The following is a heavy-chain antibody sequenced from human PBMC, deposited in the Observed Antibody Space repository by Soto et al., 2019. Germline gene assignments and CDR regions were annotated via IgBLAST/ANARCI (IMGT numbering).Heavy chain of an antibody. D-gene: IGHD2-15*01. Sequence: GGSLRLSCAASGFTFSSYGTHWVRQAPGKGLEWVAVIWYDGSNKYYADSVKGRFTISRDNSKNTLYLQMNSLRAEDTAVYFCAKSPSVVLVPSTLGGNNWFDPWGQGTLVTVSS. CDR2: IWYDGSNK. V-gene: IGHV3-33*06. J-gene: IGHJ5*02. CDR1: GFTFSSYG. CDR3: AKSPSVVLVPSTLGGNNWFDP.